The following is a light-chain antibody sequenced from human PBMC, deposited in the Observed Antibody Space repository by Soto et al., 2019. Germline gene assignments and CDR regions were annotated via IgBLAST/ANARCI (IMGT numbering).Light chain of an antibody. Sequence: EIVMTQSPATLSVSPGERVTLSCRASQTISSNLAWYQQKPGQAPRLLIHGASSRASGVPDRFRGSGSGTDFTLNISSLQSEDFAVYYCQQYHNWPPQYTFSQGTKLQIK. CDR3: QQYHNWPPQYT. J-gene: IGKJ2*01. CDR2: GAS. V-gene: IGKV3-15*01. CDR1: QTISSN.